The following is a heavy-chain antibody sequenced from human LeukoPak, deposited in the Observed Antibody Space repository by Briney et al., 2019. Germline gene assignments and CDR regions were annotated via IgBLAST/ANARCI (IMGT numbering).Heavy chain of an antibody. V-gene: IGHV4-59*01. D-gene: IGHD3-22*01. CDR1: GGAISSYY. J-gene: IGHJ4*02. CDR2: IYYSGGT. CDR3: ARDGLYDSSGYYMNS. Sequence: PSETLSLTCTVSGGAISSYYWSWIRQPPGKGLEWIGYIYYSGGTKYNPSLMSRVTISVDRAQSQLSLSLSSATAADTAVYYCARDGLYDSSGYYMNSWGQGTLVIVSS.